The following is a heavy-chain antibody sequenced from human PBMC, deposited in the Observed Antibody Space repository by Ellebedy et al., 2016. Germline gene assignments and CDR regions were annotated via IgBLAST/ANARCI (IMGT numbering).Heavy chain of an antibody. D-gene: IGHD6-25*01. CDR2: ISADGDTI. CDR1: GVNFRKFS. V-gene: IGHV3-48*04. CDR3: VAALDY. J-gene: IGHJ4*02. Sequence: GGSLRLXXEVTGVNFRKFSLNWVRQAPGKGLEWVAFISADGDTIYYAKSVKGRFTICRDDADSSLSLQMNSLRGDDTAVYYCVAALDYWGQGTLVTVS.